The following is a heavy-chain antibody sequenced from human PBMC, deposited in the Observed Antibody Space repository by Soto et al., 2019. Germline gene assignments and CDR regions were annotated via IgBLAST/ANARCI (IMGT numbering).Heavy chain of an antibody. CDR3: AASSWLNWFDP. CDR1: GGSVSSGSYY. CDR2: IYYSGST. J-gene: IGHJ5*02. Sequence: SETLSLTCTVSGGSVSSGSYYWSWIRQPPGKGLEWIGYIYYSGSTNYNPSLKSRVTISVDTSKNQFSLKLSSVTAADTAVYYCAASSWLNWFDPWRQGTLVTVSS. V-gene: IGHV4-61*01. D-gene: IGHD6-13*01.